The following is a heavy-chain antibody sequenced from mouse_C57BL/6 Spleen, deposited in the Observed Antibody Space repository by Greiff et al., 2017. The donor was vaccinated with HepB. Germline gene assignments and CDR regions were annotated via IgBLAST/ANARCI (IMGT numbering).Heavy chain of an antibody. J-gene: IGHJ4*01. CDR1: GFTFSSYT. Sequence: EVQGVESGGGLVKPGGSLKLSCAASGFTFSSYTMSWVRQTPEKRLEWVATISGGGGNTYYPDSVKGRFTISRDNAKNTLYLQMSSLRSEDTALYYCARRSSYGYYAMDYWGQGTSVTVSS. CDR2: ISGGGGNT. CDR3: ARRSSYGYYAMDY. V-gene: IGHV5-9*01. D-gene: IGHD1-1*01.